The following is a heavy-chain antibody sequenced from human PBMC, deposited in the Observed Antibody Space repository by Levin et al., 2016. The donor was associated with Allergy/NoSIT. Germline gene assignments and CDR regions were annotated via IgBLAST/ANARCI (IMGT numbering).Heavy chain of an antibody. V-gene: IGHV3-43*02. Sequence: GGSLRLSCAASGFTFDDYAMHWVRQVPGKGLEWVSLISGDGYTTYYVDSVKGRFTISRDNAKNSLYLRMNSLRAEDTALYYCARSTGSGYDSNAFDVWGQGTMVTVS. D-gene: IGHD5-12*01. CDR2: ISGDGYTT. J-gene: IGHJ3*01. CDR1: GFTFDDYA. CDR3: ARSTGSGYDSNAFDV.